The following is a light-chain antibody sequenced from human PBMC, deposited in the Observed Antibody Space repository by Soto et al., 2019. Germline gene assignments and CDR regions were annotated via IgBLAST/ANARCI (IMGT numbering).Light chain of an antibody. J-gene: IGKJ5*01. Sequence: EIVMTQSPATLSVSPGERATLSCRASQSVSTNLAWYQQKPGQAPRLLIYGASTRATDIPDRFSGSGSGTEFTLTITSLQSEDFAVYYCQHYNNWPPWITFGQGIRLEIQ. CDR2: GAS. CDR1: QSVSTN. CDR3: QHYNNWPPWIT. V-gene: IGKV3-15*01.